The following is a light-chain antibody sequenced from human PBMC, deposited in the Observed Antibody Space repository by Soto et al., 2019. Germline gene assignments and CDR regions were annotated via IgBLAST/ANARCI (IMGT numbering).Light chain of an antibody. CDR3: MQGTHWPFT. J-gene: IGKJ2*01. CDR2: KVS. CDR1: QSLISSNGNTY. Sequence: DVVMTQSPLSLPVTLGQPASISCRSSQSLISSNGNTYLNWFHQGPGQSPRRLIYKVSNRDSGVPDRFSGSGSGTDFTLKISRVEAEDVGVYYCMQGTHWPFTFGQGTKLEIK. V-gene: IGKV2-30*01.